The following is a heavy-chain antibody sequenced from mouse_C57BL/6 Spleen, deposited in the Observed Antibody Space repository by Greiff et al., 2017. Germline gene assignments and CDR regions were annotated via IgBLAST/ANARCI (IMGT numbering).Heavy chain of an antibody. CDR2: IWTGGGT. V-gene: IGHV2-9-1*01. CDR1: GFSLTSYA. CDR3: ATAQATVYYYAMDY. Sequence: VQRVESGPGLVAPSQSLSITCTVSGFSLTSYAISWVRQPPGKGLEWLGVIWTGGGTNYNSALKSRLSISKDNSKSQVFLKMNRRQTDDTARYYCATAQATVYYYAMDYWGQGTSVTVSS. D-gene: IGHD3-2*02. J-gene: IGHJ4*01.